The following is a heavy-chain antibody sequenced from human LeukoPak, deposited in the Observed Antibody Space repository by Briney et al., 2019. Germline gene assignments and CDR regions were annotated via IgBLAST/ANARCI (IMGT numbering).Heavy chain of an antibody. J-gene: IGHJ2*01. CDR1: GFTLSNYW. Sequence: GGSLRLSCAASGFTLSNYWMHWVRQAPGRGLEWVSAMSGSGGSTYYADSVKGRFTISRDNSKNTLYLQMNSLRAEDTAVYYCAKDGYYDSSAYYYVRYFDLWGRGTLVTVSS. CDR3: AKDGYYDSSAYYYVRYFDL. D-gene: IGHD3-22*01. CDR2: MSGSGGST. V-gene: IGHV3-23*01.